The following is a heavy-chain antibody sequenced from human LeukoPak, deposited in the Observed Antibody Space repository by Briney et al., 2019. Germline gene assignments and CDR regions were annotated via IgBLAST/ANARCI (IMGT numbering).Heavy chain of an antibody. CDR3: ARQYYYGSGSYWYFDY. CDR1: GYTFTNYA. V-gene: IGHV1-3*01. J-gene: IGHJ4*02. Sequence: ASVKVSCKASGYTFTNYAMHWVRQAPGQRLEWMAWINAGNGNTKNSQKFQGRLTITRDTSASTAYMELSSLGSEDTAVYYCARQYYYGSGSYWYFDYWGQGTLVTVSS. D-gene: IGHD3-10*01. CDR2: INAGNGNT.